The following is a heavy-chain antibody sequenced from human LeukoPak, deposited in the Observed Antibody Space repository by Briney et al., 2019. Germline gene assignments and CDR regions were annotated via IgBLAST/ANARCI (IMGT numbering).Heavy chain of an antibody. D-gene: IGHD5-12*01. CDR2: ISEDGSEK. CDR1: GFTFSSYW. J-gene: IGHJ4*02. CDR3: ARDWGYTGYDLDY. Sequence: QPGGSLRLSCAASGFTFSSYWMSWVRQTPGKGLEWVAKISEDGSEKYYVDSVKGRFIISRDNAKKSLYLQMNSLRTEETAVYYCARDWGYTGYDLDYWGQGTLVTVSP. V-gene: IGHV3-7*01.